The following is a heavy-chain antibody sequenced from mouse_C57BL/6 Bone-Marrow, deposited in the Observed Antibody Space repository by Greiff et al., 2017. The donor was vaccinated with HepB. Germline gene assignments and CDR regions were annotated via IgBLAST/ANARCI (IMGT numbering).Heavy chain of an antibody. Sequence: QVQLQQSGAELARPGASVKLSCKASGYTFTSYGISWVKQRTGQGLEWIGEIHPRSGNTYYNEKFKGKATLTADKSSSTAYMELRSLTSEDSAVYFCARKIFYYGLYYWGQGTTLTVSS. J-gene: IGHJ2*01. CDR3: ARKIFYYGLYY. CDR1: GYTFTSYG. V-gene: IGHV1-81*01. CDR2: IHPRSGNT. D-gene: IGHD2-1*01.